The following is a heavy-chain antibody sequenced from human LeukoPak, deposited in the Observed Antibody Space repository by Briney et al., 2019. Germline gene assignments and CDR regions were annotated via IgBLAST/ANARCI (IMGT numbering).Heavy chain of an antibody. CDR1: AFTFSSYA. CDR2: IHGSGGTT. J-gene: IGHJ4*02. Sequence: PGGSLTLSCAPSAFTFSSYAMSCVRHAPGEGLEWLSAIHGSGGTTYYADSVRGRFTIPRDHSKNTLYLQMTSLRAEDTAVYYCAKLGGNTGEHYYFDYWGQGTLVTVSS. V-gene: IGHV3-23*01. D-gene: IGHD4-23*01. CDR3: AKLGGNTGEHYYFDY.